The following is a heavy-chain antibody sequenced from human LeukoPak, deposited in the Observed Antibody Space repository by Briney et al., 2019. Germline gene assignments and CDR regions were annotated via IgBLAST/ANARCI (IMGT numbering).Heavy chain of an antibody. CDR3: ARDRHWTNDWVFDS. J-gene: IGHJ4*02. CDR2: IYYNGYT. D-gene: IGHD1/OR15-1a*01. V-gene: IGHV4-59*01. CDR1: GGSIGTYY. Sequence: SETLSLTCTVSGGSIGTYYWSWIRQPPGKGLEWIGYIYYNGYTNYNPSLKSRVTISIHTSKKQFSLNLSSVTAADTAVYYCARDRHWTNDWVFDSWGQGTLVTVSS.